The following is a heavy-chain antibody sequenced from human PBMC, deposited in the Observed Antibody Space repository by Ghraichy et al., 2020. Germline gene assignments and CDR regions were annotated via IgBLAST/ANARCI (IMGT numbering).Heavy chain of an antibody. CDR2: ISSSGSTI. CDR1: GFTFSSYE. J-gene: IGHJ4*02. D-gene: IGHD2/OR15-2a*01. Sequence: GGSLRLSCAASGFTFSSYEMNWVRQAPGKGLEWVSYISSSGSTIYYADSVKGRFTISRDNAKNSLYLQMNSLRAEDTAVYYCARGIFLGRYFDYWGQGTLVTVSS. CDR3: ARGIFLGRYFDY. V-gene: IGHV3-48*03.